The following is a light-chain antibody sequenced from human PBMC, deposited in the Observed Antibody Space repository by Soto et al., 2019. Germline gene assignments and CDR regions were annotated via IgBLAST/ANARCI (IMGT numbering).Light chain of an antibody. J-gene: IGLJ2*01. V-gene: IGLV2-14*01. CDR2: EVS. CDR3: SSYTSSSTLV. CDR1: SSDVGGYNY. Sequence: QSVLTQPASVSGSPGQSITISCTGTSSDVGGYNYVSWYQQHPGKAPKLMIYEVSNRPSGVSNRFSGSKSGNTASLTISWLQAVDEADYYCSSYTSSSTLVFGGGTKLTVL.